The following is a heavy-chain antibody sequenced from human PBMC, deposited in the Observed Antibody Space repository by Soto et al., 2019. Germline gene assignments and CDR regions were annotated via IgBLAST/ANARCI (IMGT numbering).Heavy chain of an antibody. D-gene: IGHD3-22*01. Sequence: ASVKVSCKASGYTFTSYGISWVRQAPGQGLEWMGWISAYNGNTNYAQKLQGRVTMTTDTSTSTAYMELRSLRSDDTAVYYCARTYDSSGYTEYFPHWGQGTLVTVSS. CDR3: ARTYDSSGYTEYFPH. CDR1: GYTFTSYG. CDR2: ISAYNGNT. V-gene: IGHV1-18*01. J-gene: IGHJ1*01.